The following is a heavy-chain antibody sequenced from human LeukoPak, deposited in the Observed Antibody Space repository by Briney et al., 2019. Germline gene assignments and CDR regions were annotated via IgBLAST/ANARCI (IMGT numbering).Heavy chain of an antibody. CDR1: GFPFSSHG. J-gene: IGHJ4*02. CDR2: IIGGGGST. D-gene: IGHD2-2*01. Sequence: GGSLRLSCAASGFPFSSHGMSWVRQAPGKGLEWVSGIIGGGGSTYYADSVKGRFTISGDNSRNTLFLQMNSLRAEDTAVYYCAHGAMYQPDYWSQGTLVTVSS. V-gene: IGHV3-23*01. CDR3: AHGAMYQPDY.